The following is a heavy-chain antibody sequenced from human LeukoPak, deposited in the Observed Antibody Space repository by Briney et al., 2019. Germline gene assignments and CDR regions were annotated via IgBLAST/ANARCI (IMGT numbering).Heavy chain of an antibody. Sequence: SETLSLTCTVSGGSISSYYWSWIRQPPGKGLEWIGYIYTSGSTNHNPSLKSRVTISVDTSKNQFSLKLSSVTAADTAVYYCARHMHRGSGSYFFDYWGQGTLVTVSS. J-gene: IGHJ4*02. D-gene: IGHD3-10*01. CDR1: GGSISSYY. CDR3: ARHMHRGSGSYFFDY. CDR2: IYTSGST. V-gene: IGHV4-4*09.